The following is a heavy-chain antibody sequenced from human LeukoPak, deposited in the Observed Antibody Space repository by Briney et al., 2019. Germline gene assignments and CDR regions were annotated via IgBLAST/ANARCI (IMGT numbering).Heavy chain of an antibody. CDR3: ARVFFFPSDCSSTSCPSDV. V-gene: IGHV3-21*01. J-gene: IGHJ6*04. CDR1: GFTFSSYS. D-gene: IGHD2-2*01. Sequence: GGSLRLSCAASGFTFSSYSMNWVRQAPGKGLEWVSSISSSSSYIYYADSVKGRFTISRDNAKNSLYLQMNSLRAEDTAVYYCARVFFFPSDCSSTSCPSDVWGKGTTVTVPS. CDR2: ISSSSSYI.